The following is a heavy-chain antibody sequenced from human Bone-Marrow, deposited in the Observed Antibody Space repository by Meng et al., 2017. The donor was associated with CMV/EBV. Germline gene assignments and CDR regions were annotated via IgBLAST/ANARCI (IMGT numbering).Heavy chain of an antibody. J-gene: IGHJ6*02. CDR3: ARGCYDFWSGYYYYYYYGMDF. CDR2: ISSSSNDI. D-gene: IGHD3-3*01. V-gene: IGHV3-21*01. CDR1: GFTFSNYS. Sequence: GESLKISCAASGFTFSNYSMAWVRQAPGKGLEWVSSISSSSNDINYADSMKGRFTISRDNAKNTLYLQMNSLIAEDTAVYFCARGCYDFWSGYYYYYYYGMDFWGQGTTVTVSS.